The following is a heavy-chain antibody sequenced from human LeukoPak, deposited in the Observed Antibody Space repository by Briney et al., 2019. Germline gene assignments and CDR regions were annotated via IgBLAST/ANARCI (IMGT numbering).Heavy chain of an antibody. CDR3: ARWARGGDENN. D-gene: IGHD2-21*02. Sequence: SETLSFTCTVSGGSISSYHWSWIRQPPGKGLEWIGYIYYSGSTNYNPSLKSRVTISVDTSKNQFSLKLSSVTAADTAVYYCARWARGGDENNWGQGTLVTVSS. J-gene: IGHJ4*02. V-gene: IGHV4-59*08. CDR2: IYYSGST. CDR1: GGSISSYH.